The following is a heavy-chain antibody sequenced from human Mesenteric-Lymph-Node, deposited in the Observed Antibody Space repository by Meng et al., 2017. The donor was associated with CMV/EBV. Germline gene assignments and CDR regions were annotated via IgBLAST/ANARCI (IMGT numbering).Heavy chain of an antibody. J-gene: IGHJ2*01. Sequence: GESLKISCAASGFTFSSYSMNWVRQAPGKGLEWVANIKQDGSEKYYVDSVKGRFTISRDNAKNSLYLQMNSLRAEDTAVYYCARESPCTSCYPARGDWYFDLWGRGTLVTVSS. CDR3: ARESPCTSCYPARGDWYFDL. V-gene: IGHV3-7*03. CDR2: IKQDGSEK. CDR1: GFTFSSYS. D-gene: IGHD2-2*01.